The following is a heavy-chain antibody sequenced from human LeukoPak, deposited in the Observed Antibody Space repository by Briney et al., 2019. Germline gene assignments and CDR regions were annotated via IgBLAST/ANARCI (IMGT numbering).Heavy chain of an antibody. J-gene: IGHJ4*02. V-gene: IGHV4-59*02. CDR2: IYYSESA. D-gene: IGHD3-9*01. Sequence: PSETLSLTCTVSGDSVSNYYWSWIRQPPGKRLEWIGFIYYSESATYNPSLKSRVTISLDTSKNQFFLKLSSVTAADTAVYYCARKRSFDLWGQGTLVTVSS. CDR1: GDSVSNYY. CDR3: ARKRSFDL.